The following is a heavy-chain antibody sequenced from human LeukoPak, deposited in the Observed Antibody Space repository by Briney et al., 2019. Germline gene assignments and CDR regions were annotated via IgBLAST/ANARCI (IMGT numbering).Heavy chain of an antibody. J-gene: IGHJ4*02. Sequence: ASVKVSCKASGGTFSSYAISWVRQAPGQGLEWMGGIIPIFGTANYAQKFQGRVTITADKSTSTAYMELSSLRSEDTAVYYCASTSRKDGYNPSHFDYWGQGTLVTVSS. D-gene: IGHD5-24*01. CDR2: IIPIFGTA. CDR1: GGTFSSYA. V-gene: IGHV1-69*06. CDR3: ASTSRKDGYNPSHFDY.